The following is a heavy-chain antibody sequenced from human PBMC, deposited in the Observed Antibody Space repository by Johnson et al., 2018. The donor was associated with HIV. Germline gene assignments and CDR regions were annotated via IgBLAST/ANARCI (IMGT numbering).Heavy chain of an antibody. CDR1: GFTVSSNY. CDR2: ISGSGGST. CDR3: VRDRSTYSGSYYGWDAFAL. D-gene: IGHD1-26*01. Sequence: VQLVESGGGLVQPGGSLRVSCAASGFTVSSNYMSWVRQAPGKGLEWVSAISGSGGSTFYADSVKGRFTISRDNSKNTLYLQMSSLKVEDTAMYYCVRDRSTYSGSYYGWDAFALWGQGTMVTVSS. J-gene: IGHJ3*01. V-gene: IGHV3-23*04.